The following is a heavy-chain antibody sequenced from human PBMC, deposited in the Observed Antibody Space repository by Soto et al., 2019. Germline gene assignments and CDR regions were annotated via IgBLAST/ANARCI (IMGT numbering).Heavy chain of an antibody. CDR1: GYTFSSNA. J-gene: IGHJ4*02. D-gene: IGHD3-22*01. V-gene: IGHV1-3*05. Sequence: VQLVQSGAEEKKPGASVRVSCTASGYTFSSNAIHWVRQAPGQRLEWLGWINPAYGNTKYSQKVQGRLTITRDTTASTAYMELSSLKSEDTAVYYCARIVYCSSGYYRYFDYWGQGTLVTVSS. CDR2: INPAYGNT. CDR3: ARIVYCSSGYYRYFDY.